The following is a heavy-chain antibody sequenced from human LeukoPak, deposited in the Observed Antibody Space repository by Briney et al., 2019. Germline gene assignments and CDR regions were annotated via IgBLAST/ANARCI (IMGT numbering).Heavy chain of an antibody. CDR1: GGSFSVYY. CDR2: INHSGST. J-gene: IGHJ4*02. CDR3: ARLTAARPLDY. Sequence: PSETLSLTCAVYGGSFSVYYWSWIRQPPGKGLEWIGEINHSGSTNYNPSLKSRVTISVDTSKNQFSLKLSSVTAADTAVYYCARLTAARPLDYWGQGTLVTVSS. V-gene: IGHV4-34*01. D-gene: IGHD6-6*01.